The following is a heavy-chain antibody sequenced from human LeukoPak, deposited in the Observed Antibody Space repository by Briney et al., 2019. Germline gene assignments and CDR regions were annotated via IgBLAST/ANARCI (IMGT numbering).Heavy chain of an antibody. CDR2: IYYSGST. J-gene: IGHJ4*02. CDR1: GGSISSYY. Sequence: SETLSLTCTVSGGSISSYYWSWIRQPPGKGLEWIGYIYYSGSTNYNPSLKSRVTISVDTSKNQFSLKLSSVTAADTAVYYCAREDSGSYYAEYYFDYWXQGTLVTVSS. CDR3: AREDSGSYYAEYYFDY. V-gene: IGHV4-59*01. D-gene: IGHD1-26*01.